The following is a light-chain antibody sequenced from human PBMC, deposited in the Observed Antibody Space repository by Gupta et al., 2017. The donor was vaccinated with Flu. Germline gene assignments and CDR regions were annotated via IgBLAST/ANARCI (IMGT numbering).Light chain of an antibody. CDR2: KVS. J-gene: IGKJ2*01. CDR3: MQGTHWLYT. CDR1: QSLVYIDGNTY. V-gene: IGKV2-30*01. Sequence: DVVMTQSPLSLPVTLGQPASISCRSSQSLVYIDGNTYLNWFHQRPGQSPRRLIYKVSNRDSGVPDRLSASGSGTDFTLKISRVEAEDVGVYYCMQGTHWLYTFGQGTKLEIK.